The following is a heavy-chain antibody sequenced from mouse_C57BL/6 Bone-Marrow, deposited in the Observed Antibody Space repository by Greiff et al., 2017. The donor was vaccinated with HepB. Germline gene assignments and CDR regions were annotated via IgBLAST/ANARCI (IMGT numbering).Heavy chain of an antibody. D-gene: IGHD1-1*01. Sequence: EVKLVESGGGLVQPGGSLKLSCAASGFTFSDYGMAWVRQAPRKGPEWVAFISNLAYSIYYADTVTGRFTIARENAKNTLYLEMSSLRSEDTAMYYCARPHYYGTWFAYWGQGTLVTVSA. J-gene: IGHJ3*01. CDR1: GFTFSDYG. V-gene: IGHV5-15*01. CDR2: ISNLAYSI. CDR3: ARPHYYGTWFAY.